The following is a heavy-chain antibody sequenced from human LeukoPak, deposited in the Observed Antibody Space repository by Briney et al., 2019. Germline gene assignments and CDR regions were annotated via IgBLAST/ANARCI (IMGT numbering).Heavy chain of an antibody. CDR1: GYTFTSYG. J-gene: IGHJ4*02. D-gene: IGHD2-2*01. Sequence: ASVKVSCKASGYTFTSYGISWLRQAPGQGREGMGWISAYNGNTNYAQKLQGRVTMTTDTSTSTAYMELRSLRSDDTAVYYCARGAGYCSSTSCYVFDYWGQGTLVTVSS. V-gene: IGHV1-18*04. CDR3: ARGAGYCSSTSCYVFDY. CDR2: ISAYNGNT.